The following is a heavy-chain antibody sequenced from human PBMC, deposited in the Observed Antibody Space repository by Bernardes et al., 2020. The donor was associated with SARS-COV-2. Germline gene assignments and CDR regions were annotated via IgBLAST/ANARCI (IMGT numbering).Heavy chain of an antibody. CDR3: ARERVATIFGSVYKSDWFDP. CDR1: GDSISSDNYY. D-gene: IGHD5-12*01. CDR2: IYTSGSP. V-gene: IGHV4-61*02. Sequence: SEPLSLTCTVSGDSISSDNYYWSWIRQPAGKGLEWIGRIYTSGSPDYNPSLKSRVTISVDTSKNQFSLKLSSVTAADTAVYYCARERVATIFGSVYKSDWFDPWGQGTLVTVSS. J-gene: IGHJ5*02.